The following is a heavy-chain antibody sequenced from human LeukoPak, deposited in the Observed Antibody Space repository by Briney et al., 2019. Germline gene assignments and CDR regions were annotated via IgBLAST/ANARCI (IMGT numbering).Heavy chain of an antibody. Sequence: PSETLSLTCTVSGGSISTSNYYWGWVRQPPGKGLEWIGSIYHSGSSYYNPSLKSRVTISLDRSKNQISLNLSSVTAADTAAYYCARVDRIVGSSRDDWGQGTLVTVSS. D-gene: IGHD3-16*02. CDR3: ARVDRIVGSSRDD. J-gene: IGHJ4*02. CDR2: IYHSGSS. CDR1: GGSISTSNYY. V-gene: IGHV4-39*07.